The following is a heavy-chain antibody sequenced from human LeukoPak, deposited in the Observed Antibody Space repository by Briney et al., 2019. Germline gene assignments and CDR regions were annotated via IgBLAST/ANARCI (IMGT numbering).Heavy chain of an antibody. J-gene: IGHJ6*03. CDR3: ARDSVATMSYYYYYYMDV. CDR2: ISYDGSNK. CDR1: GFTFSSYA. V-gene: IGHV3-30*04. Sequence: GGSLRLSCAASGFTFSSYAMHWVRQAPGKGLEWVAVISYDGSNKYYADSVKGRFTISRDNSKNTLYLQMNSPRAEDTAVYYCARDSVATMSYYYYYYMDVWGKGTTVTVSS. D-gene: IGHD5-12*01.